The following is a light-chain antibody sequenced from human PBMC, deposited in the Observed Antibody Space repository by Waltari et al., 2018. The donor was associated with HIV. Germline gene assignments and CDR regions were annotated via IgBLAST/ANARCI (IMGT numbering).Light chain of an antibody. V-gene: IGLV2-14*01. J-gene: IGLJ1*01. CDR2: EVS. CDR3: SSFSSSSTPYV. Sequence: QSGLTQPASVSGSPGQPLTISCTGTTSDVGGYNYVSYYQQHPGKAPKLIIYEVSNRPSGVSNRFSGSKSGNTASLTISGLQPEDETDYYCSSFSSSSTPYVFGTGTKVTVL. CDR1: TSDVGGYNY.